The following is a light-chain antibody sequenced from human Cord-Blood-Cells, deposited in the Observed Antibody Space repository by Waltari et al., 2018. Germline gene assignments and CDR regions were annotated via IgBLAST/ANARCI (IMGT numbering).Light chain of an antibody. Sequence: DIVLTQSPGTLSLSPGERATLSCRASQSVSSSYLAWYQQKPGHAPRLLIYGASSRATGIPDRFSGSGSGTDFTLTIGRLEPEDFAVYYCQQYGSSPWTFGQGTKVEIK. CDR2: GAS. CDR3: QQYGSSPWT. V-gene: IGKV3-20*01. J-gene: IGKJ1*01. CDR1: QSVSSSY.